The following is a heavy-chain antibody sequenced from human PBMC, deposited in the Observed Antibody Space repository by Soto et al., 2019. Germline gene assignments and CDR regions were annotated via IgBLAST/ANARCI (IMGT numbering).Heavy chain of an antibody. V-gene: IGHV3-30*18. D-gene: IGHD3-10*01. CDR1: GFTFSSYG. CDR2: ISYDGGNK. J-gene: IGHJ4*02. CDR3: AKDVLLWFGGSADY. Sequence: GGSLRLSCAASGFTFSSYGMHWVRQAPGKGLEWVAVISYDGGNKYYADSVKGRFTISRDNSKNTLYLQMNSLRAEDTAVYYCAKDVLLWFGGSADYWGQGTLVTVSS.